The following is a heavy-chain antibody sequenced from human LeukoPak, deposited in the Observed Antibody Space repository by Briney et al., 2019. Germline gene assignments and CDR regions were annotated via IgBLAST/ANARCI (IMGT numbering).Heavy chain of an antibody. CDR3: VRDSSRDGYKKYFDY. CDR2: IKQDGSEK. D-gene: IGHD5-24*01. J-gene: IGHJ4*02. CDR1: GFTFSSYW. V-gene: IGHV3-7*04. Sequence: GGSLRLSCAASGFTFSSYWMSWVRQAPGKGLEWVANIKQDGSEKHYVDSVKGRFTISRDNAKNSLYLQMNSLRAEDTAVYYCVRDSSRDGYKKYFDYWGQGTLVTVSS.